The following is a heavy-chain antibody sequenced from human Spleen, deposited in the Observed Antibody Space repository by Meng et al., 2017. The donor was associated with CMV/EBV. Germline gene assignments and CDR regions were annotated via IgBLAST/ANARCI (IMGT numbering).Heavy chain of an antibody. D-gene: IGHD4-17*01. CDR1: GGTFSTYA. CDR3: ARSLMTTVTTLGY. V-gene: IGHV1-69*05. Sequence: SVKVSCKASGGTFSTYAISWVRQAPGQGLEWMGGIITLFGKANYAQKFQGRVTITTDESTSTAYMELSSLRSEDTAVYYCARSLMTTVTTLGYWGQGTLVTVS. J-gene: IGHJ4*02. CDR2: IITLFGKA.